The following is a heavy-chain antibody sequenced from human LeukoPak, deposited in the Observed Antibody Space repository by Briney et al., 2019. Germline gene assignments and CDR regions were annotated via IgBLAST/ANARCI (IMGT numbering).Heavy chain of an antibody. J-gene: IGHJ4*02. Sequence: GGSPRLSCAASGFTFSSNAMSWVRQAPGKGLEWVSAIRGSGGGTYYADSVKGRFTISRDNSKNTLYLQMNSLRAEDTAVYYCAKVRSDYYDILTGNYNPLFDYWGQGTLVTVSS. CDR1: GFTFSSNA. CDR3: AKVRSDYYDILTGNYNPLFDY. CDR2: IRGSGGGT. V-gene: IGHV3-23*01. D-gene: IGHD3-9*01.